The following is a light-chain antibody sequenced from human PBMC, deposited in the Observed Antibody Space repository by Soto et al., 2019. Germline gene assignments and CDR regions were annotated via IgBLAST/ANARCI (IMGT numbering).Light chain of an antibody. CDR1: TGAVTSGHY. J-gene: IGLJ1*01. CDR2: DTS. CDR3: LLSYSGARGV. V-gene: IGLV7-46*01. Sequence: QAVVTQEPSLTVSPGGTVTLTCGSSTGAVTSGHYPYWFQQKPGQAPRTLIYDTSNKHSWTPARFSGSLLGGKAALTLSGAQPEDEAEYYCLLSYSGARGVFGTGPQLTVL.